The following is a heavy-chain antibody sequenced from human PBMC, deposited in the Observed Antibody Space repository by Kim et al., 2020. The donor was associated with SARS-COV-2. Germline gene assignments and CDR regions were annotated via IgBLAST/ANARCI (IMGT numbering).Heavy chain of an antibody. CDR2: ISYDGSNK. Sequence: GGSLRLSCAASGFTFSSYGMHWVRQAPGKGLEWVAVISYDGSNKYYADSVKGRFTISRDNSKNTLYLQMNSLRAEDTAVYYCAKEGSWYSGPSWFDPWGQGTLVTVSS. J-gene: IGHJ5*02. CDR3: AKEGSWYSGPSWFDP. D-gene: IGHD6-13*01. CDR1: GFTFSSYG. V-gene: IGHV3-30*18.